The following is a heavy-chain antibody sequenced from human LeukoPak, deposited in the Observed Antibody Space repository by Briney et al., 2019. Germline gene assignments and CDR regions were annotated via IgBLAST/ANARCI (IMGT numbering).Heavy chain of an antibody. J-gene: IGHJ4*02. CDR2: ICAYNGNT. V-gene: IGHV1-18*01. CDR1: GYTFTSYG. CDR3: ARDLNTWYYYGSGSYSPFDY. D-gene: IGHD3-10*01. Sequence: ASVKVSCKASGYTFTSYGISWVRQAPRQGRAWMGWICAYNGNTNYAQKPQGRGTMTTDTSPSTAYMELRSLRSDDTAVYYWARDLNTWYYYGSGSYSPFDYWGQGTLVTVSS.